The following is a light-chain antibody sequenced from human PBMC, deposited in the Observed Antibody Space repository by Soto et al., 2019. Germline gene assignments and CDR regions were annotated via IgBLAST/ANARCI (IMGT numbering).Light chain of an antibody. Sequence: EIVLTQSPGTLSLSPGERATLSCRASQSVSSSYLAWYQQKPGQAPRLLIYGASSRATGIPDRFSGSGSGTDFTLTISRLEPEDLTVYYCQQYGISPFTFGPGTKVDIK. CDR3: QQYGISPFT. CDR1: QSVSSSY. V-gene: IGKV3-20*01. J-gene: IGKJ3*01. CDR2: GAS.